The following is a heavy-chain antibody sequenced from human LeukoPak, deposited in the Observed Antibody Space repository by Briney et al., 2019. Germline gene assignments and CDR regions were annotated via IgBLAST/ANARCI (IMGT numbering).Heavy chain of an antibody. D-gene: IGHD2/OR15-2a*01. CDR2: ISSSGSTI. Sequence: GGSLRLSCAASGFTFSDYYMSWIRQAPGKGLEWVSYISSSGSTIYYADSVKGRFTISRDNAKNSLYLQMNSLRAEDTALYYCARDWESYLLEFDYWGQGTLVTVSS. J-gene: IGHJ4*02. V-gene: IGHV3-11*04. CDR3: ARDWESYLLEFDY. CDR1: GFTFSDYY.